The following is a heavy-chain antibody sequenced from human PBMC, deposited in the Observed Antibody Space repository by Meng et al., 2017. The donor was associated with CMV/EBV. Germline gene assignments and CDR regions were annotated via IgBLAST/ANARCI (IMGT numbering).Heavy chain of an antibody. V-gene: IGHV3-13*01. CDR1: GFTFSSYD. CDR2: IGTAGDT. D-gene: IGHD1-26*01. Sequence: ESLKISRAASGFTFSSYDMHRVRQTTGKGLEWVSAIGTAGDTYHPDSVKGRFTISRENARNSLYLQMNTLRVEDTATYYCARGGLGVSSGFYYPGLDVWGQGTTVTVSS. CDR3: ARGGLGVSSGFYYPGLDV. J-gene: IGHJ6*02.